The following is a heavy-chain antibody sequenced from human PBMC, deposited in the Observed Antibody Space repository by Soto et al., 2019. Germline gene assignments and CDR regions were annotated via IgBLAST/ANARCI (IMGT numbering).Heavy chain of an antibody. V-gene: IGHV1-69*02. J-gene: IGHJ4*02. CDR2: IIVVLDIA. CDR3: ASGYSFGLFDY. CDR1: GGAFSSYT. D-gene: IGHD5-18*01. Sequence: QVQLVQSEAEVKKPGSSVKVSCKASGGAFSSYTLSWVRQAPGQGLEWMGRIIVVLDIANYAQNFQGRVTITADKSPSTTYMELNGLTSDDTAMYYCASGYSFGLFDYWGQGTVLTVSS.